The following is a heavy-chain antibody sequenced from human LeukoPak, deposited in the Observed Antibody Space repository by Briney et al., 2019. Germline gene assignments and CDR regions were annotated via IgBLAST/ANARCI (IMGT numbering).Heavy chain of an antibody. V-gene: IGHV3-7*04. CDR3: ARITGISAAGDY. CDR1: GFTFSTYW. CDR2: IKHDGSEK. D-gene: IGHD6-25*01. J-gene: IGHJ4*02. Sequence: GGSLRLSCAASGFTFSTYWMSWVRQAPGKGLEWVANIKHDGSEKFYVDSVKGRFTISRDNAKNSLYLQLNSLGDEDTAVYYCARITGISAAGDYWGQGTLVTVSS.